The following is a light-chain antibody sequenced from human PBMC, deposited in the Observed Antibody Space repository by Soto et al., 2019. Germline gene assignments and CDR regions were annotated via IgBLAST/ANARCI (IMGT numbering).Light chain of an antibody. Sequence: EIVLTQSPGTLSLSPGERATLSCRASQSVSSSYLAWYQQKPGQAPRLLIYGASSRATSIPDRFSGSGSGTDFTLTISRLEPEDFAVYYCQHHGSSSWTFGQGTKVEIK. CDR3: QHHGSSSWT. J-gene: IGKJ1*01. CDR1: QSVSSSY. CDR2: GAS. V-gene: IGKV3-20*01.